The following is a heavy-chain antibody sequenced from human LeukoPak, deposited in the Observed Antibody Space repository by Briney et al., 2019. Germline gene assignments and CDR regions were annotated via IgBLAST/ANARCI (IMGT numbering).Heavy chain of an antibody. CDR2: INSGGTS. Sequence: SETLSLTCTVSGGSISSDSWNWIRQPPGKGLEWVGYINSGGTSNYNPSLGSRVTMSVNTSKNQFNLRLSSVTAADTAVYYCARLPSDYMDVWGKGTTVTVSS. V-gene: IGHV4-4*09. J-gene: IGHJ6*03. CDR3: ARLPSDYMDV. CDR1: GGSISSDS.